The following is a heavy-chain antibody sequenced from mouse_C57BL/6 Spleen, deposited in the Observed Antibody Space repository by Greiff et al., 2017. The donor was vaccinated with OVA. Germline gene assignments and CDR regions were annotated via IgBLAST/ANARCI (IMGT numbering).Heavy chain of an antibody. CDR2: INPSSGYT. V-gene: IGHV1-7*01. J-gene: IGHJ4*01. CDR3: AREEFYPYYAMDY. D-gene: IGHD2-1*01. Sequence: VMLVESGAELAKPGASVKLSCKASGYTFTSYWMHWVKQRPGQGLEWIGYINPSSGYTKYNQKFKDKATLTADKSSSTAYMQLSSLTYEDSAVYYCAREEFYPYYAMDYWGQGTSVTVSS. CDR1: GYTFTSYW.